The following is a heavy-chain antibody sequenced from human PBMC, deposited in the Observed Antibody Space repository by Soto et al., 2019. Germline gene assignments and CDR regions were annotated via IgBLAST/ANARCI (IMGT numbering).Heavy chain of an antibody. CDR3: AVINPRRYSSSPGSIGY. J-gene: IGHJ4*02. D-gene: IGHD6-6*01. CDR2: IVVGSGNT. V-gene: IGHV1-58*01. Sequence: VRQARGQRLDWIGWIVVGSGNTNYAQKFQERVTITRDMSTSTAYMELSSLRSEDTAVYYCAVINPRRYSSSPGSIGYWGQGTLVTVSS.